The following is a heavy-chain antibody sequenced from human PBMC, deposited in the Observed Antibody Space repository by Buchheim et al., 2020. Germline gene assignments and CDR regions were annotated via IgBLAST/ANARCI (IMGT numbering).Heavy chain of an antibody. D-gene: IGHD6-19*01. CDR3: ARDAGPRLGFDAFDI. CDR1: GGSMDPYY. J-gene: IGHJ3*02. V-gene: IGHV4-59*01. Sequence: QVQLQESGPGVVKPSETLSLTCTVSGGSMDPYYWSWIRQTPGKGLEWIGFIYYNGIINYNPSLNGRVTISIDTSKNQFPLRVMSVTAADTAVYYCARDAGPRLGFDAFDIWGQGT. CDR2: IYYNGII.